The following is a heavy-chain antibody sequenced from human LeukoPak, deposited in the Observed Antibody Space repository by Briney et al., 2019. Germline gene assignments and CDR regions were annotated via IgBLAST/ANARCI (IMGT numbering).Heavy chain of an antibody. J-gene: IGHJ6*02. CDR1: RDSVSSNSAA. CDR2: TYYRSKWYN. CDR3: VRTLGYGIDV. V-gene: IGHV6-1*01. D-gene: IGHD7-27*01. Sequence: SQTLSLTCGISRDSVSSNSAAWIWIRQSPSGGLEWLARTYYRSKWYNDYAVSVQSRITINSDTSRNQFSLQLNSVTPEDTAVYYCVRTLGYGIDVWGRGTAVTVSS.